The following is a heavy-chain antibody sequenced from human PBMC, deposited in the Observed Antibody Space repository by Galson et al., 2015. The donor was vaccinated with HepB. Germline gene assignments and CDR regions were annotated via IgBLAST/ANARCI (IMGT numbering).Heavy chain of an antibody. D-gene: IGHD5-18*01. J-gene: IGHJ4*02. CDR1: GGSISSDF. Sequence: ETLSLTCTVSGGSISSDFWTWIRQSPGKGLEWIGYTSYSGSTNYIPSLKSRVTMSVDTSKNQFSLKLSSVTAADTAVYYCARSPENSYGVGYWGQGTLVAVSS. CDR3: ARSPENSYGVGY. V-gene: IGHV4-59*01. CDR2: TSYSGST.